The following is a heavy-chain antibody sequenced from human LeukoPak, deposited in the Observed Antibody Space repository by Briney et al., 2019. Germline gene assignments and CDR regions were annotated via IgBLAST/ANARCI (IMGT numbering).Heavy chain of an antibody. CDR3: ARVRGVAGTYYYYYMDV. Sequence: ASVKVSCKASGYTFTSYDINWVGQATGLGLEWMGWMNPNSGNTGYAQKFQGRVTMTRNTSISTAYMELSSLRSEDTAVYYCARVRGVAGTYYYYYMDVWGKGTTVTVSS. D-gene: IGHD6-19*01. CDR1: GYTFTSYD. V-gene: IGHV1-8*01. CDR2: MNPNSGNT. J-gene: IGHJ6*03.